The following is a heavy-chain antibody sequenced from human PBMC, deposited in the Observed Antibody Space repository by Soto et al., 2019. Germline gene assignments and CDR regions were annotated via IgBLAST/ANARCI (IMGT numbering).Heavy chain of an antibody. CDR2: IYRGRAT. Sequence: GGSLRLSCAVSGFSVSNTYMSWVRQAPGKGLEWISVIYRGRATYYADSVKGRFTISRDDSRNTAYLQMHSLTTEATAVYFCARDGSDSSRADSFDIWGQGTMVTVSS. CDR3: ARDGSDSSRADSFDI. J-gene: IGHJ3*02. V-gene: IGHV3-53*01. D-gene: IGHD6-25*01. CDR1: GFSVSNTY.